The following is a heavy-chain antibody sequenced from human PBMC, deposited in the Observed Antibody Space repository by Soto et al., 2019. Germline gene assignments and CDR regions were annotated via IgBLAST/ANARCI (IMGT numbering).Heavy chain of an antibody. CDR2: IDNDGSST. CDR1: GFNFNTYW. J-gene: IGHJ4*02. V-gene: IGHV3-74*01. CDR3: ASAPPLALRHPYYFAL. D-gene: IGHD3-9*01. Sequence: GGSLRLSCAASGFNFNTYWMHWVRQAPGKGLVWVSRIDNDGSSTTYADSVKGRFTISRDNAKNTLYLQLNSLRAEDTAVYYLASAPPLALRHPYYFALGGQGPMVT.